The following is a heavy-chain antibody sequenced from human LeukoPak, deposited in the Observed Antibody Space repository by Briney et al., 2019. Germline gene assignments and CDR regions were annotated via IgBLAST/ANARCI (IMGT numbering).Heavy chain of an antibody. CDR3: ARSDYYGSGSYGFDP. CDR2: INPNSGGT. Sequence: ASVKVSCKASGYTFTGYYMPWVRQAPGQGLEWMGWINPNSGGTNYAQKFQGRVTMTRDTSISTAYMELSRLRSDDTAVYYCARSDYYGSGSYGFDPWGQGTLVTVSS. J-gene: IGHJ5*02. CDR1: GYTFTGYY. V-gene: IGHV1-2*02. D-gene: IGHD3-10*01.